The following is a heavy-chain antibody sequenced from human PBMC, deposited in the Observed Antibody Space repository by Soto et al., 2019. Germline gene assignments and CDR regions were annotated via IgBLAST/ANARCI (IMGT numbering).Heavy chain of an antibody. Sequence: QVHLGQSGAEVKKHGASVKVSCKGSGYGFTPYVITWVRQAPGQGLEWMAWISANNGNTNYAQKLQCRVTVTRDTSTSTAYMELRSLRSDATAVYYCARGRYGDYWGQGALVTVSS. CDR1: GYGFTPYV. D-gene: IGHD1-1*01. J-gene: IGHJ4*02. V-gene: IGHV1-18*01. CDR2: ISANNGNT. CDR3: ARGRYGDY.